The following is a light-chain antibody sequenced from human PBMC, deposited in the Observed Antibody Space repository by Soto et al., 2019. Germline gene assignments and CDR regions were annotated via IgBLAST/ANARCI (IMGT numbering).Light chain of an antibody. Sequence: DIQMTQSPSSLSASVGDRVTITCRASQGIRNDVVWYQQKPGRAPKRLIYAASSLQSGVPSRFSGSTPGTEFPLTINSLQPEDFATYYCLQYNNYPLTFGGGNQVQIK. V-gene: IGKV1-17*01. CDR3: LQYNNYPLT. CDR1: QGIRND. CDR2: AAS. J-gene: IGKJ4*01.